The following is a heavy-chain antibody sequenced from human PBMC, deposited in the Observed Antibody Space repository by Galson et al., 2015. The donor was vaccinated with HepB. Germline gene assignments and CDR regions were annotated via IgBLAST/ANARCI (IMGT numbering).Heavy chain of an antibody. V-gene: IGHV3-74*01. CDR3: ARESYGHYYGSSPLY. CDR1: GFTFSSYW. D-gene: IGHD3-22*01. J-gene: IGHJ4*02. CDR2: INSDGSST. Sequence: SLRLSCAASGFTFSSYWMHWVRQAPGKGLVWVSRINSDGSSTSYADSVKGRFTISRDNAKNTLYLQMNSLRAEDTAVYYCARESYGHYYGSSPLYWGQGTLVTVSS.